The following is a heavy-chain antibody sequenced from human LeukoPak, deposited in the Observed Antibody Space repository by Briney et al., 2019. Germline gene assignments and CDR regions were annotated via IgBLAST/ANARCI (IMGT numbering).Heavy chain of an antibody. D-gene: IGHD2-8*02. CDR2: IWYDGTNT. V-gene: IGHV3-33*01. Sequence: PGRSLRLSCAASGFTFNNYGMHWVRQAPGKGLGWVAVIWYDGTNTFYAGSLKGRFTISRDNSKNTLFLHMNTLRAEDTAMYYCARHRTPGGFRFPVDYWGQGTLVTVSS. CDR3: ARHRTPGGFRFPVDY. J-gene: IGHJ4*02. CDR1: GFTFNNYG.